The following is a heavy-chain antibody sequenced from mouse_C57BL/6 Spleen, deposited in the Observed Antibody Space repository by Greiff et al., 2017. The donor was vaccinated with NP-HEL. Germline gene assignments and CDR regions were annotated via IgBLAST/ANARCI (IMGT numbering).Heavy chain of an antibody. CDR2: IYPGDGDT. CDR3: AKEREFITTEGFAY. CDR1: GYAFSSSW. V-gene: IGHV1-82*01. J-gene: IGHJ3*01. Sequence: VQLQQSGPELVKPGASVKISCKASGYAFSSSWMNWVKQRPGKGLEWIGRIYPGDGDTNYNGKFKGKATLTADKSSSTAYMQLSSLTSEDSAVYFCAKEREFITTEGFAYWGQGTLVTVSA. D-gene: IGHD1-1*01.